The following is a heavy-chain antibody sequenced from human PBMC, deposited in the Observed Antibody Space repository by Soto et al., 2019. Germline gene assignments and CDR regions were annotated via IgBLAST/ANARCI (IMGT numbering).Heavy chain of an antibody. J-gene: IGHJ4*02. CDR3: ARTETGYASY. Sequence: LSLTCAASGFTFSDYYMSWIRQAPGKGLGWVSYIGSGGAIYYADSVKGRFTISRDNGKKSLYLQMNSLRAEDTAVYYCARTETGYASYWGQGTLVTVSS. CDR1: GFTFSDYY. CDR2: IGSGGAI. V-gene: IGHV3-11*01. D-gene: IGHD5-12*01.